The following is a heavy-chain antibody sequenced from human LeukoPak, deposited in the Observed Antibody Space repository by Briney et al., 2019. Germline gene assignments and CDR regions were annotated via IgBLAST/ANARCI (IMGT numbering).Heavy chain of an antibody. V-gene: IGHV4-38-2*02. J-gene: IGHJ4*02. CDR1: NYSISRTYH. Sequence: PSETLSLTCSDSNYSISRTYHWGWIRQPPGKGLEWIGTIYHSGTTYYSPSLKSRVTISIHTSKNQFSLRLSSVTAADTAVYYCATMMYGSGNYYNSDYWGQGTLVTVSS. CDR3: ATMMYGSGNYYNSDY. CDR2: IYHSGTT. D-gene: IGHD3-10*01.